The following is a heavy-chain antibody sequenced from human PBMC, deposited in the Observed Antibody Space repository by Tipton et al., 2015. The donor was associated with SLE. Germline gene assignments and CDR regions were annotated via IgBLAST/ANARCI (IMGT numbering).Heavy chain of an antibody. J-gene: IGHJ6*02. V-gene: IGHV4-34*01. Sequence: TLSLTCAVYGGSFSGYYWSWIRQPPGKGLEWIGEINHSGSTNYNPSLKSRVTISVDTSKNQFSLKLSSVTAADTAVYYCARKMELRYYHYAMDVWGQGTTVTVSS. D-gene: IGHD1-7*01. CDR3: ARKMELRYYHYAMDV. CDR1: GGSFSGYY. CDR2: INHSGST.